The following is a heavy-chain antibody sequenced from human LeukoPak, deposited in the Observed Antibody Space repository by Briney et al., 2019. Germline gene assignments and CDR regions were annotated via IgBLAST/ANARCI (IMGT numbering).Heavy chain of an antibody. CDR3: ARAGLLVRGVTLRYFDL. CDR1: GGAFSGYY. CDR2: INHSGST. V-gene: IGHV4-34*01. D-gene: IGHD3-10*01. J-gene: IGHJ2*01. Sequence: SETLSLTCAVYGGAFSGYYWSWIRQPPGKGLEWIGEINHSGSTNYNPSLKSRVTISVDTSKNQFSLKLSSVTAADTAVYYCARAGLLVRGVTLRYFDLWGRGTLVTVSS.